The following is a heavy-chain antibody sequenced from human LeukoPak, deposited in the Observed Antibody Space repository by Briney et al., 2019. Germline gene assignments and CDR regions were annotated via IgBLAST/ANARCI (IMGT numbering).Heavy chain of an antibody. J-gene: IGHJ4*02. V-gene: IGHV4-61*02. CDR2: IYTSGST. CDR1: GGSISSGSYY. CDR3: ARVRRWGAAYYFDC. D-gene: IGHD4-23*01. Sequence: SETLSLTCTVSGGSISSGSYYWSWIRQPAGKGLEWIGRIYTSGSTNYNPSLKSRVTISVDTSKNQFSLKLSSVTAADTAVYYCARVRRWGAAYYFDCWGQGTLVTVSS.